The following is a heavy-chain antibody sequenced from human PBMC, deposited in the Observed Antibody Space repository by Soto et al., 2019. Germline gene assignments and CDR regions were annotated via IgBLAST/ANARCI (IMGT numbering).Heavy chain of an antibody. Sequence: PVGSLRLSCASSVFTFSSYAMSCVRQSPGKGLEWVSAISGSGGSTYYADSVKGRFTISRDNSKNTLYLQMNSLRAEDTAVYYCAKAGFYSNYFYFEYWGQGTLVTVSS. J-gene: IGHJ4*02. CDR3: AKAGFYSNYFYFEY. CDR1: VFTFSSYA. D-gene: IGHD4-4*01. CDR2: ISGSGGST. V-gene: IGHV3-23*01.